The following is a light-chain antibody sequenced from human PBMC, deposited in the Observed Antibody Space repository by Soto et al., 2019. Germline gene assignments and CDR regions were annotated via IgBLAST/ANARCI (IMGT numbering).Light chain of an antibody. Sequence: QSALTQPPSVSGSPGQSVTISCTGTSSDVGSYNRVSWYQQPPGTAPKLMIYEVSNRPSGVPDRFSGSKSGNTASLTISGLQAEDEADYYCSLYTSRSTPWVFGGGTKLTVL. J-gene: IGLJ3*02. CDR3: SLYTSRSTPWV. CDR1: SSDVGSYNR. CDR2: EVS. V-gene: IGLV2-18*01.